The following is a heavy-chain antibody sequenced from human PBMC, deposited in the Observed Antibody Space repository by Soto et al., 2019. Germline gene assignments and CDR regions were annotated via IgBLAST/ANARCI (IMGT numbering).Heavy chain of an antibody. D-gene: IGHD1-1*01. CDR3: ARDASKGTDKNFGY. CDR2: IIPIFGTA. Sequence: ASVKVSCRASGGTFSSYAISGVRQAPGRGLEWMGGIIPIFGTANYAQKFQGRVTITADKSTSTAYMELSSLRSEDTAVYYCARDASKGTDKNFGYLGQET. V-gene: IGHV1-69*06. CDR1: GGTFSSYA. J-gene: IGHJ4*02.